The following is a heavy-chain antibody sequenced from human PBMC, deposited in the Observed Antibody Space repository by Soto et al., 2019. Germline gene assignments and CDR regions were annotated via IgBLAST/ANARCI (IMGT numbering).Heavy chain of an antibody. D-gene: IGHD2-15*01. CDR1: GYTFTGYY. J-gene: IGHJ6*02. CDR3: ARGQPRIYCSGGSCYGMDV. Sequence: ASVKVSCKASGYTFTGYYMHWVRQAPGQGLEWMGWINPNSGGTNYAQRFQGWVTMTRDTSISTVYMELSRLRSDDTAVYYCARGQPRIYCSGGSCYGMDVWGQGTTVTVSS. CDR2: INPNSGGT. V-gene: IGHV1-2*04.